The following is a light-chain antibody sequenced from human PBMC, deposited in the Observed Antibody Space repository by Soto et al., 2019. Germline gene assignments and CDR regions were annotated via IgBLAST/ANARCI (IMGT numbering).Light chain of an antibody. CDR1: SSDVGNYNL. CDR3: CSYAGSSTPVV. V-gene: IGLV2-23*01. Sequence: QSALTQPASVSGSPGQTITISCTGTSSDVGNYNLVSWYQQHPGKAPKLMIYEGSKRPSGVPNRFSGSKSGNTASLTISGLQAEDEADYYCCSYAGSSTPVVFGGGTQLTVL. CDR2: EGS. J-gene: IGLJ2*01.